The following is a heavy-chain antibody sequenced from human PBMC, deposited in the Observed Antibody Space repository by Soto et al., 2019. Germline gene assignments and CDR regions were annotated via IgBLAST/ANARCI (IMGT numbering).Heavy chain of an antibody. CDR1: GFSLSPYW. CDR3: ARDLGGPDY. CDR2: LSSDGFGA. J-gene: IGHJ4*02. D-gene: IGHD3-16*01. V-gene: IGHV3-74*03. Sequence: GGSLSLSCAASGFSLSPYWMHWVRQVPGRGLEWVARLSSDGFGAAYADSVKGRFFISRDIARNTLSLQMNSLRADDTAVYYCARDLGGPDYWGRGTSVTVSS.